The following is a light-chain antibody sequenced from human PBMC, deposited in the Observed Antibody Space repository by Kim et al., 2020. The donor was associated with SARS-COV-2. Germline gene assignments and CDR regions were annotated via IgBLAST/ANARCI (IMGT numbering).Light chain of an antibody. CDR2: GRN. CDR3: QSRDSGGNVV. J-gene: IGLJ2*01. CDR1: SLRSYY. V-gene: IGLV3-19*01. Sequence: SSELTQDPAVSVALGQTVKITCQGDSLRSYYTTWYQQKPRQAPVLVIYGRNNRPSGIPGRFSGSTSGNTASLTISGAQAEDEADFYCQSRDSGGNVVFGGGTKLTVL.